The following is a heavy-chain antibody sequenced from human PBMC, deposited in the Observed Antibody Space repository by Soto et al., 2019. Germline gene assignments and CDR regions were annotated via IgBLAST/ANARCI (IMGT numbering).Heavy chain of an antibody. D-gene: IGHD1-20*01. J-gene: IGHJ6*02. CDR2: IGPSDSYT. CDR3: ARHGGDNWNLPSYGMDV. Sequence: GESLKISCKGSGYSFTSYWISWVRQMPGKGLEWMGRIGPSDSYTNYSPSFQGHVTISADKSISTAYLQWSSLKASDTAMYYCARHGGDNWNLPSYGMDVWGQGTTVTVSS. CDR1: GYSFTSYW. V-gene: IGHV5-10-1*01.